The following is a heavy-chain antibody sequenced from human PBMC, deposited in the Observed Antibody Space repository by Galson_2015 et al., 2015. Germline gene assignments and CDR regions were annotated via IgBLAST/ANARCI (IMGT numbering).Heavy chain of an antibody. CDR2: IGSSGDS. CDR3: ARGHVRGYYGSGTDY. V-gene: IGHV3-13*01. D-gene: IGHD3-10*01. Sequence: SLRLSCAASGFTFSSYDMHWVRQATGKGLEWVSTIGSSGDSYYAGSVKGRFTISRENAKNSFYLQMNSLRAGDTAVYYCARGHVRGYYGSGTDYWGQGTLATVSS. CDR1: GFTFSSYD. J-gene: IGHJ4*02.